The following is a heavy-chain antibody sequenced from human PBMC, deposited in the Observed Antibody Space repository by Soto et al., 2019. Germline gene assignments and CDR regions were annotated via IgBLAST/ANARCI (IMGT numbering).Heavy chain of an antibody. D-gene: IGHD2-15*01. CDR3: ARAVVVVSNWFDP. V-gene: IGHV4-31*03. J-gene: IGHJ5*02. CDR1: GGSISSGGYY. Sequence: PSETLSLTCTVSGGSISSGGYYWSWIRQHPGKGLEWIGYIYYSGSTYYNQSLKSRVTISVDTSKNQFSLKLSSVTAADTAVYYCARAVVVVSNWFDPWGQGTLVTVSS. CDR2: IYYSGST.